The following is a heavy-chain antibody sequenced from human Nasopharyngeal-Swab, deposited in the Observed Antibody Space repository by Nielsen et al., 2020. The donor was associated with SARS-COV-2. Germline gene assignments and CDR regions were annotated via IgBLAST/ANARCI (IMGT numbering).Heavy chain of an antibody. CDR1: GGSISSGSYY. CDR3: ARGRRGSSWDLNWFDP. V-gene: IGHV4-61*02. CDR2: IYTSGST. J-gene: IGHJ5*02. D-gene: IGHD6-13*01. Sequence: SETLSLTCTVSGGSISSGSYYWSWIRQPAGKGLEWIGRIYTSGSTNYNPSLKSRVTISVDTSKNQFSLKLSSVTAADTAVYYCARGRRGSSWDLNWFDPWGQGTLVTVSS.